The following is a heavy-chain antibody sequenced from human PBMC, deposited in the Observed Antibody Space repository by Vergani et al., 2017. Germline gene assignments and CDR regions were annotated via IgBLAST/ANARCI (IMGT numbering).Heavy chain of an antibody. J-gene: IGHJ4*02. CDR1: GFTLSNYY. Sequence: QVQLVESGGGVVQRGGSLRLSCATSGFTLSNYYLQWIRQGPGKGLEFVAFIQFDGSNQYYADSVKGRFTLSRDFSKNTLYLQMNSLRTDDTATYYCAKHFRGWGIDYGGQGTQVIVSS. V-gene: IGHV3-30*02. D-gene: IGHD3-16*01. CDR3: AKHFRGWGIDY. CDR2: IQFDGSNQ.